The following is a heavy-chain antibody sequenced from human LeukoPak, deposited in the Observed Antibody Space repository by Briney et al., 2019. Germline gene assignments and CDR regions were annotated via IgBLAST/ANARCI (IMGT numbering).Heavy chain of an antibody. V-gene: IGHV3-48*01. Sequence: GGSLRLSCAASGLTFRTYSMNWVRQAPGKGLEWVSYISSGGSTIYYADSVKGRFTISRDNAKNSLYLQMNSLRAEDTAVYYCARDFLWGSGSRWGQGTLVTVSS. J-gene: IGHJ4*02. D-gene: IGHD3-10*01. CDR2: ISSGGSTI. CDR1: GLTFRTYS. CDR3: ARDFLWGSGSR.